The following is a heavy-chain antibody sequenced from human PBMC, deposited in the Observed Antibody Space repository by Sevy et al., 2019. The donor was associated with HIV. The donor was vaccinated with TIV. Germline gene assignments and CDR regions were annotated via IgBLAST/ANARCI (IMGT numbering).Heavy chain of an antibody. V-gene: IGHV1-2*02. CDR1: GYTFTGQY. CDR2: INPKSGDT. Sequence: ASVKVSCKASGYTFTGQYIHWVRQAPGQGLEWMGWINPKSGDTNYAQEFQGRVTMTGDTSISTAYMELSGLKSDDTAVYYCSRDFRVRGYSYGCFDYWGQGTLVTVSS. J-gene: IGHJ4*02. D-gene: IGHD5-18*01. CDR3: SRDFRVRGYSYGCFDY.